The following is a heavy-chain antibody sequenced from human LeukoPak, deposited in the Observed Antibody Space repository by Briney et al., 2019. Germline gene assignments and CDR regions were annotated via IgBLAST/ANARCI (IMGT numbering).Heavy chain of an antibody. CDR3: TTFSAGCCSSTSCYGESDY. Sequence: GGSLRLSCAASGFTFSNAWMSWVRQAPGKGLEWVGRIKSKTDGGTTDYAAPVKGRFTISRDDSKNTLYLQMNSLKTEDTAVYYCTTFSAGCCSSTSCYGESDYWGQGTLVTVSS. J-gene: IGHJ4*02. D-gene: IGHD2-2*01. V-gene: IGHV3-15*01. CDR1: GFTFSNAW. CDR2: IKSKTDGGTT.